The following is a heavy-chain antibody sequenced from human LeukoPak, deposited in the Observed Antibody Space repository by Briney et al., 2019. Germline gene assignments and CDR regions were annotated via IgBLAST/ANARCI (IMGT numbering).Heavy chain of an antibody. CDR3: ARDSSDYVWGSYRYTHFDY. J-gene: IGHJ4*02. D-gene: IGHD3-16*02. CDR1: GFTFSSYA. V-gene: IGHV3-30*04. CDR2: ISYDGSNK. Sequence: GGSLRLSCAASGFTFSSYAMHWVRQAPGRGLEWGAVISYDGSNKYYADSVKGRFTISRDNSKNTLYLQMNSLRAEDTAVYYCARDSSDYVWGSYRYTHFDYWGQGTLVTVSS.